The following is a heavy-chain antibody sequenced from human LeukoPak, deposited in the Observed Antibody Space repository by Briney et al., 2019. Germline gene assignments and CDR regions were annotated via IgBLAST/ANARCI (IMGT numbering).Heavy chain of an antibody. Sequence: GGSLRLSCAASGFTFSSYAMHWVRQAPGKGLEWVAVISYDGSNKYYADSVKGRFTISRDSSKNTLYLQMNSLRAEDTAVYYCASALGYCSGGSCRDYWGQGTLVTVSS. CDR2: ISYDGSNK. D-gene: IGHD2-15*01. CDR3: ASALGYCSGGSCRDY. J-gene: IGHJ4*02. V-gene: IGHV3-30-3*01. CDR1: GFTFSSYA.